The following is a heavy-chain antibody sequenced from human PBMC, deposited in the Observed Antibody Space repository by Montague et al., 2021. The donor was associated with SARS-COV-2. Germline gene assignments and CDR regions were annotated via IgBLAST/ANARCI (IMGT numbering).Heavy chain of an antibody. CDR3: ARNAPSVAFDY. D-gene: IGHD6-19*01. CDR1: GFLLSTSGIC. Sequence: PALVTPTQTLTLTCTFSGFLLSTSGICVSWIRQPPGKALEWLARXDWXSYKYYSTSLKTRLTISKDTSKNQVVLTMTNMDPVDTATYYCARNAPSVAFDYWGQGTLVTVSS. V-gene: IGHV2-70*11. CDR2: XDWXSYK. J-gene: IGHJ4*02.